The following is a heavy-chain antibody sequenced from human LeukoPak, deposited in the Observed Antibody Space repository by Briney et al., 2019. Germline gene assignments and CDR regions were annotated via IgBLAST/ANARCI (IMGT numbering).Heavy chain of an antibody. CDR1: GFTFSSYA. CDR3: ARNWRYYDSSGYYTSANYFDY. V-gene: IGHV3-23*01. D-gene: IGHD3-22*01. CDR2: ISGSGGST. Sequence: PGGSLRLSCAASGFTFSSYAMSWVRQAPGKGLEWVSAISGSGGSTYYADSVKGRFTISRDNAKNSLYLQMNSLRAEDTAVYYCARNWRYYDSSGYYTSANYFDYWGQGTLVTVSS. J-gene: IGHJ4*02.